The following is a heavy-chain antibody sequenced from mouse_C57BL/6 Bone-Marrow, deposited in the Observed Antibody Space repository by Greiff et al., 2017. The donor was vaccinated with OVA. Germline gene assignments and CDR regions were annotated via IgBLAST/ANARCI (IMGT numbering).Heavy chain of an antibody. V-gene: IGHV7-1*01. CDR1: GFTFSDFY. CDR3: ARDPLWLRWNYLDY. J-gene: IGHJ2*01. D-gene: IGHD2-2*01. Sequence: EVMLVESGGGLVQSGRSLSLSCATSGFTFSDFYMEWVRQAPGKGLEWIAASRNKANDYTTEYSASVKGRFIVSRATSQCILYLQMNVRRAEETAIDYCARDPLWLRWNYLDYWGQGTTLTVSS. CDR2: SRNKANDYTT.